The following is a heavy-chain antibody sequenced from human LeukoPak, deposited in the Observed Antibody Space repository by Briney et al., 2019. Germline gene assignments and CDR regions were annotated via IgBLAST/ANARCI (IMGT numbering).Heavy chain of an antibody. Sequence: PSETLSLTCAVYGGSFTDYYWTWIRQPPGKGLEWIGEINHSGSTNYNPSLRSRVTVSVDTSKNQFSLKLNSVTAADTAVYYCARSNSPLGGNWFDPWGQGTLVTVSS. CDR3: ARSNSPLGGNWFDP. V-gene: IGHV4-34*01. J-gene: IGHJ5*02. CDR1: GGSFTDYY. D-gene: IGHD3-16*01. CDR2: INHSGST.